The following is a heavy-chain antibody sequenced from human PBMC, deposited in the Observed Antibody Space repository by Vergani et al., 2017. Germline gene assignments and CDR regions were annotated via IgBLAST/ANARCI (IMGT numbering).Heavy chain of an antibody. Sequence: QLQLQESGPGLVEPSETLSLTCTVSGASISSNSYYWGWVRQSPRNGLEWVGSIRDSGPTYSNLPLQSRTTISLDTSKNQCSLKLSSVTAAETALYFCARQDRKTYTATMGWYDDWGQGILVTVSS. V-gene: IGHV4-39*01. J-gene: IGHJ4*02. CDR2: IRDSGPT. CDR1: GASISSNSYY. CDR3: ARQDRKTYTATMGWYDD. D-gene: IGHD3-16*01.